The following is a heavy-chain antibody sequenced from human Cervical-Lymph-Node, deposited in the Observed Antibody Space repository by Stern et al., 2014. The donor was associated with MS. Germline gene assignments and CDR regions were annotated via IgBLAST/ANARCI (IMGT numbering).Heavy chain of an antibody. CDR1: GFSLSNSG. V-gene: IGHV3-30*03. CDR2: MSFVGGNK. CDR3: MGVGDAMHV. Sequence: DQLVESGGGVVQPGRSLTLSCAASGFSLSNSGMHWVRQAPGKGLEWVAVMSFVGGNKKYGDSVKGRFSISRDMANNTLFLQMNSLRPEDTAVYYCMGVGDAMHVWGQGTTV. J-gene: IGHJ6*02.